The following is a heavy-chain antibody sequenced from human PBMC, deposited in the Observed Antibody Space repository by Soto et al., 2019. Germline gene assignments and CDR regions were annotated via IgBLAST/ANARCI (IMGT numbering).Heavy chain of an antibody. Sequence: GSSVKVSCKASGYTFTGYYMHWVRQAPGQGLEWMGWINPNSGGTNYAQKFQGWVTMTRDTSISTAYMELRRLRSDDTEVYYCERSLVKADRSYYGMDVCGQVSTVTVSS. CDR2: INPNSGGT. D-gene: IGHD2-2*01. CDR3: ERSLVKADRSYYGMDV. V-gene: IGHV1-2*04. CDR1: GYTFTGYY. J-gene: IGHJ6*02.